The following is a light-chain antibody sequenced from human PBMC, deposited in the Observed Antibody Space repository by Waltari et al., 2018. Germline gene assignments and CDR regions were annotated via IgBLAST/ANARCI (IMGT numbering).Light chain of an antibody. CDR3: NSYTVSSAVS. CDR2: DVA. CDR1: SSDIGVYNH. V-gene: IGLV2-14*03. Sequence: QSALTQPASVSGSPGQSITISCTGTSSDIGVYNHVSWYQQHPGKAPKLILYDVAYRPSGVFDRFSGSKSGNTASLPISGLQAEDEADYYCNSYTVSSAVSFGGGTRLTVL. J-gene: IGLJ2*01.